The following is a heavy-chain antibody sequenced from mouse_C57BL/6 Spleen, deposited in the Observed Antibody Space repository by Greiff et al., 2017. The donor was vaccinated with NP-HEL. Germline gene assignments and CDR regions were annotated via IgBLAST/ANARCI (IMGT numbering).Heavy chain of an antibody. CDR2: INPNNGGT. V-gene: IGHV1-18*01. J-gene: IGHJ2*01. CDR1: GYTFTDYN. D-gene: IGHD2-2*01. Sequence: EVKLQESGPELVKPGASVKIPCKASGYTFTDYNMDWVKQSHGKSLEWIGDINPNNGGTIYNQKFKGKATLTVDKSSSTAYMELSSLTAGDTAVDDCARSGGLRRLAYWGQGTTLTVSS. CDR3: ARSGGLRRLAY.